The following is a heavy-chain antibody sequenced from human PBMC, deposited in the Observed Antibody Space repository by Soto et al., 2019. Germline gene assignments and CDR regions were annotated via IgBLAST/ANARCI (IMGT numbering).Heavy chain of an antibody. V-gene: IGHV3-23*01. J-gene: IGHJ6*02. CDR3: AKDLNDSGDPPTYYYYYGMDV. CDR2: ISGSGGST. Sequence: GGSLRLSCAASGFTFSSYAMSWVRQAPGKGLEWVSAISGSGGSTYYADSVKGRFTISRDNSKNTLYLQMNSLRAEDTAVYYCAKDLNDSGDPPTYYYYYGMDVWGQGTTVTVSS. CDR1: GFTFSSYA. D-gene: IGHD4-17*01.